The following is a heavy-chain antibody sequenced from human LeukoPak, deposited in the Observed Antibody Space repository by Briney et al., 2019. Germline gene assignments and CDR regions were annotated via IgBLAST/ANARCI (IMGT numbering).Heavy chain of an antibody. CDR3: AREDYGDY. CDR1: GFTFGSYA. J-gene: IGHJ4*02. CDR2: IKQDGSEK. Sequence: GGSLRLSCAASGFTFGSYAMTWVRQAPGKGLEWVANIKQDGSEKYYVDSVKGRFTISRDNAKNSLYLQMNSLRAEDTAVCYCAREDYGDYWGQGTLVTVSS. V-gene: IGHV3-7*01.